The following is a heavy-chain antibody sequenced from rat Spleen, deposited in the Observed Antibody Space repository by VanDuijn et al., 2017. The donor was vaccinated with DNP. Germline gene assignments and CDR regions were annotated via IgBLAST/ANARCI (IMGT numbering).Heavy chain of an antibody. CDR1: GLTFSSYW. Sequence: EVQLVESGGGLVQPGRSLKLSCAASGLTFSSYWLYWIRQAPGQGMEWVASINGDGDKSYYPDSVKGRFTISRNNAENTVYLQMNSLRSEDTATYYCVKGGYYYFDYWGQGVMITVSS. CDR3: VKGGYYYFDY. J-gene: IGHJ2*01. CDR2: INGDGDKS. V-gene: IGHV5-58*01. D-gene: IGHD1-11*01.